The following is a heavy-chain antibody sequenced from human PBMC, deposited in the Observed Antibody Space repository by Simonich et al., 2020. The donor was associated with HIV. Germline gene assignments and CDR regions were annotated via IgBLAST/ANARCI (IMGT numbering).Heavy chain of an antibody. CDR1: GGSFSGYY. V-gene: IGHV4-34*01. Sequence: QVQLQQWGAGLLKPSETLSLTGAVYGGSFSGYYWSWIRQPPGKGLEWIGESNHSGSTTYNPPLKSRVPVSVATSKNQFSLTLSSVTSADTAVYYCARHRRISSSWWFDPWGQGTLVIVSS. J-gene: IGHJ5*02. D-gene: IGHD6-6*01. CDR3: ARHRRISSSWWFDP. CDR2: SNHSGST.